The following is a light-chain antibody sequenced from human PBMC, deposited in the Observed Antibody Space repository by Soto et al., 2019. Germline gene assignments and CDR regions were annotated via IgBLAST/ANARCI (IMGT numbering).Light chain of an antibody. CDR2: GAS. CDR1: QRIGQGF. V-gene: IGKV3-20*01. CDR3: QQYAESPLT. Sequence: ETVLTQSPGTVSLSPGESATLSCRARQRIGQGFLAWFQHKPGQAPRLLIYGASTRATGIPDRFRGSGSGTDFTLTVSRLESEDFAVYYCQQYAESPLTFGGGTKVEIK. J-gene: IGKJ4*01.